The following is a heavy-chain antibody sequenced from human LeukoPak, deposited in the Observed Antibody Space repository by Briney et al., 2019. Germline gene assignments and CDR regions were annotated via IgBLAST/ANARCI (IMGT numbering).Heavy chain of an antibody. J-gene: IGHJ6*02. V-gene: IGHV3-30*18. Sequence: GRSLRLSCAASGFTFSSYGMHWVRQAPGKGLEWVAVISYDGSNKYYADSVKGRFTISRDNSKNTLYLQMNSLRAEDTAVYYCAKDVTVTHYYYYYGMDVWGQGTTVTVSS. CDR1: GFTFSSYG. D-gene: IGHD4-17*01. CDR3: AKDVTVTHYYYYYGMDV. CDR2: ISYDGSNK.